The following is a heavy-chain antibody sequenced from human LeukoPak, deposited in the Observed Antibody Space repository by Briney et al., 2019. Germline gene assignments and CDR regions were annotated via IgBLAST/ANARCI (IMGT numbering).Heavy chain of an antibody. CDR1: GYTFTGYY. D-gene: IGHD2-2*02. Sequence: ASVKVSCKASGYTFTGYYMHWVRQAPGQGLEWMGWINPNSGGTNYAQKFQGRVTMTRDTSISTAYMELSSLRSEDTAVYYCARARGYCSSTSCYKGRFDPWGQGTLVTVSS. CDR3: ARARGYCSSTSCYKGRFDP. CDR2: INPNSGGT. V-gene: IGHV1-2*02. J-gene: IGHJ5*02.